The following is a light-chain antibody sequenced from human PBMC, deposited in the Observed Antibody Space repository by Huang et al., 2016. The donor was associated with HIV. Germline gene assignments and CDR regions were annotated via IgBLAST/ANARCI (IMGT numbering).Light chain of an antibody. J-gene: IGKJ4*01. CDR3: QQRSNWPPLT. CDR2: DAS. V-gene: IGKV3-11*01. Sequence: EIVLTQSPVTLSLSPGDRATLSCRASQSVSTNLAWYQQKPGQEPRLLISDASSRASGIPAGFSGRGSGTDFTLTISSQEPEDFAIYYCQQRSNWPPLTFGGGTKVEMK. CDR1: QSVSTN.